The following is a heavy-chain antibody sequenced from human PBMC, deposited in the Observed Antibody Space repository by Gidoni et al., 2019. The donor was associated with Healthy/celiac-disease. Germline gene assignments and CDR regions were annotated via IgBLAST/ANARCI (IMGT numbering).Heavy chain of an antibody. CDR1: RFTFSSCS. CDR2: ISYDGRNK. V-gene: IGHV3-30*04. J-gene: IGHJ4*02. CDR3: ASQYYDVLTGYSAVDC. D-gene: IGHD3-9*01. Sequence: VQLVESGGGVVQPGRSLRLSCAASRFTFSSCSMHWVRQAPGKGLEWVAVISYDGRNKYYTDSVKGRFTISRDNSKNTLYLQMNSLRAEDTAVYYCASQYYDVLTGYSAVDCWGQGTLVTVSS.